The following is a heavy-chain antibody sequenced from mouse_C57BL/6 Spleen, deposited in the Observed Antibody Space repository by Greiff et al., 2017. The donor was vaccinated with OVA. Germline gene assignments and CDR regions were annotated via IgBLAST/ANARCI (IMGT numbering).Heavy chain of an antibody. CDR2: IDPSDSYT. D-gene: IGHD3-2*02. J-gene: IGHJ4*01. Sequence: QVQLQQPGAELVRPGTSVKLSCKASGYTFTSYWMHWVKQRPGPGLAWIGVIDPSDSYTNYNQKFKGKATLTVDTYSSTAYMQLSSLTSEDSAVYYCARYGQAKAMDYWGQGTSVTVSS. CDR1: GYTFTSYW. V-gene: IGHV1-59*01. CDR3: ARYGQAKAMDY.